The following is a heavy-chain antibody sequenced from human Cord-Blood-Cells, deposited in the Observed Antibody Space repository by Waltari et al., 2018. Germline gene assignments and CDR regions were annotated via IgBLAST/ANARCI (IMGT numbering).Heavy chain of an antibody. J-gene: IGHJ5*02. V-gene: IGHV4-61*09. CDR3: ARDGGPDCSSTSCYPNWFDP. Sequence: QVQLQESGPGLVKPSQTLSLTCTVSGGSISSGSYYWSWIRPPAGQGLEWIGYIYTSGSTNYNPSLKSRVTISVDTSKNQFSLKLSSVTAADTAVYYCARDGGPDCSSTSCYPNWFDPWGQGTLVTVSS. D-gene: IGHD2-2*01. CDR2: IYTSGST. CDR1: GGSISSGSYY.